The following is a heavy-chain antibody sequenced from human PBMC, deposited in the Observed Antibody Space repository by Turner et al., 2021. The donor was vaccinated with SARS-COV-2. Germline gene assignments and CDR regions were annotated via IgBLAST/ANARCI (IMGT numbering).Heavy chain of an antibody. J-gene: IGHJ3*02. D-gene: IGHD3-22*01. CDR1: VFTFSTYS. CDR3: ARARWHYYDSSGYYPDAFDI. CDR2: ISSSSSYI. Sequence: EVQLVESGGCLVKPGGSLRLSCAASVFTFSTYSMNWVRQAPGKGLEWVSSISSSSSYIYYANSVKGRLTISRDNAKNSLYLQMNSLRAEDTAVYYCARARWHYYDSSGYYPDAFDIWGQGTMVTVSS. V-gene: IGHV3-21*01.